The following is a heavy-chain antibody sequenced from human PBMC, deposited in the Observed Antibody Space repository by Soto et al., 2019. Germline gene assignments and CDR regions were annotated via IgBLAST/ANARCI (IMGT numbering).Heavy chain of an antibody. Sequence: SETLSLTCTVSGGCVSSGSDYWSWIRQPPGKGLEWIGYIYCSGSTNYNPSLKSRVTISVDTSKNQFSLKLSSVTAADTAVYYCARAPTYDSSGYYYVLSSYYYGMDVWGQGTTVTVSS. J-gene: IGHJ6*02. CDR1: GGCVSSGSDY. CDR2: IYCSGST. CDR3: ARAPTYDSSGYYYVLSSYYYGMDV. V-gene: IGHV4-61*01. D-gene: IGHD3-22*01.